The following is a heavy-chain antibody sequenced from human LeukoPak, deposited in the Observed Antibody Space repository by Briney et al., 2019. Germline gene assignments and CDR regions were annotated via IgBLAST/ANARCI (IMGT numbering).Heavy chain of an antibody. CDR3: AKSPDSSGRGTYFDY. CDR2: ISYDGDNK. D-gene: IGHD6-19*01. J-gene: IGHJ4*02. V-gene: IGHV3-30*18. CDR1: GFTFSSYA. Sequence: GRSLRLSCVASGFTFSSYAMHWVRQAPGKGLEWVAVISYDGDNKYYADSVKGRFTISRDNSRNTLYLQMNNLRAEDTAVYYCAKSPDSSGRGTYFDYWGQGTLVTVSS.